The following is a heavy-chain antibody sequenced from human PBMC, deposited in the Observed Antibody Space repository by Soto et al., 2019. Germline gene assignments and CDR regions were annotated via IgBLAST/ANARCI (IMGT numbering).Heavy chain of an antibody. CDR1: GGFVSSASYF. CDR3: ARMRLGEVPYWFDP. CDR2: VYYTGTT. J-gene: IGHJ5*02. D-gene: IGHD3-3*01. V-gene: IGHV4-61*01. Sequence: SSETLSLTCTVSGGFVSSASYFWSWIRQPPGKEMEFIAYVYYTGTTEYSPSLKSRASISLDTSKNQFSLNLSSVTTADTAVYYCARMRLGEVPYWFDPRGQGILVTVSS.